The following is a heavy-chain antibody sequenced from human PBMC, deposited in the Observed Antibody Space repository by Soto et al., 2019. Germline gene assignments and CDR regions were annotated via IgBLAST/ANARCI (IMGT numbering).Heavy chain of an antibody. CDR2: IYPGDSDT. D-gene: IGHD2-15*01. J-gene: IGHJ6*02. CDR1: GYSFTSYW. CDR3: ARPRYPGRGYYGMDV. Sequence: GESLKISCKGSGYSFTSYWIGWVRQRPGKGLECMGIIYPGDSDTRYSPSFQGQVTISADKSISTAYLQWSSLKASDTAMYYCARPRYPGRGYYGMDVWGQGTTVTVSS. V-gene: IGHV5-51*01.